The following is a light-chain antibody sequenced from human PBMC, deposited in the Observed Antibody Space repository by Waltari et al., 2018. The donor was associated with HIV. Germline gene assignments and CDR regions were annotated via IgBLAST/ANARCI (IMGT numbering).Light chain of an antibody. CDR1: NSNIGSKD. V-gene: IGLV1-47*01. Sequence: QSVLTQPPSASGTPGQRGTISCSGPNSNIGSKDVYWFQHLPGTAPKLLIYRTNQRRSGVPDRFSGSKSGTSASLAISGLRSDDEADYYCAAWDDTLSSYVFGTGTTVTV. CDR2: RTN. J-gene: IGLJ1*01. CDR3: AAWDDTLSSYV.